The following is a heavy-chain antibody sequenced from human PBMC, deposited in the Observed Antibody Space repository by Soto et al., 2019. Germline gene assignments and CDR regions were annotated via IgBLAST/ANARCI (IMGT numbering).Heavy chain of an antibody. CDR1: GFPFGAYD. CDR3: ARDEAWNSLVL. CDR2: IRKDGSDS. V-gene: IGHV3-7*03. J-gene: IGHJ4*02. D-gene: IGHD1-7*01. Sequence: EVHLVESGGGLVQPGGSLRLSCAGSGFPFGAYDIAWVRQAPGKGLEWVANIRKDGSDSTFADSVKGRFSVSRDNSKDSVYLQINSLSPADTAVYFCARDEAWNSLVLWGQGTLVTVSS.